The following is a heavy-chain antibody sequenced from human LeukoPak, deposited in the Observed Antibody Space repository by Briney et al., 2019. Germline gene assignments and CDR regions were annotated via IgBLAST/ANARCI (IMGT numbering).Heavy chain of an antibody. CDR3: AKDMWASETVAGTSRLADY. CDR2: VNNDGTGT. V-gene: IGHV3-74*01. CDR1: GFTFSMYW. J-gene: IGHJ4*02. D-gene: IGHD6-19*01. Sequence: GGSLRLSCAASGFTFSMYWIHWVRQAPGKGLVWVSYVNNDGTGTNYAGSVKGRFTISRDNSKNTLYLQMNSLRAEDTAVYYCAKDMWASETVAGTSRLADYWGQGTLVTVSS.